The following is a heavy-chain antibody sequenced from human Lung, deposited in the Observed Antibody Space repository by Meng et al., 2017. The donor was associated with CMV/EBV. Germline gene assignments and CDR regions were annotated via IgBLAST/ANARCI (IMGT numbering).Heavy chain of an antibody. D-gene: IGHD6-13*01. Sequence: SCAASGFTFSSYSMNWVRQAPGKGLEWVSSISSSSSYIYYADSVKGRFTISRDNAKNSLYLQMNSLRAEDTAVYYCARGSSSSWYEGSYYFDYWXKGNLV. CDR2: ISSSSSYI. J-gene: IGHJ4*02. CDR1: GFTFSSYS. CDR3: ARGSSSSWYEGSYYFDY. V-gene: IGHV3-21*01.